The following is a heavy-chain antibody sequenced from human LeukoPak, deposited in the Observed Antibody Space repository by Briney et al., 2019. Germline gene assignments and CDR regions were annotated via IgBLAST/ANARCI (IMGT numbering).Heavy chain of an antibody. CDR3: AREYYYDSSGPNWFDP. CDR2: IIPILGIA. CDR1: GGTFSSYT. V-gene: IGHV1-69*04. Sequence: SVKVSCKASGGTFSSYTISWARQAPGQGLEWMGRIIPILGIANYAQKFQDRVTITADKSTSTAYMELSSLRSEDTAVYYCAREYYYDSSGPNWFDPWGQGTLVTVSS. J-gene: IGHJ5*02. D-gene: IGHD3-22*01.